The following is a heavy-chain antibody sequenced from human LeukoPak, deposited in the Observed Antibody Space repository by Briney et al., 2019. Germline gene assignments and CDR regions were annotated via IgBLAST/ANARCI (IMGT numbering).Heavy chain of an antibody. Sequence: ASVKVSCKASGYTFTSYGISWVRQAPGQGLEWMGWISAYNGNTNYAQKLQGRVTMTTDTSTSTAYMELRSLRSDDTAVYYCARDIKGGYDSWSGYYTLGALGIWGQGTMVTVSS. D-gene: IGHD3-3*01. J-gene: IGHJ3*02. CDR3: ARDIKGGYDSWSGYYTLGALGI. CDR1: GYTFTSYG. V-gene: IGHV1-18*01. CDR2: ISAYNGNT.